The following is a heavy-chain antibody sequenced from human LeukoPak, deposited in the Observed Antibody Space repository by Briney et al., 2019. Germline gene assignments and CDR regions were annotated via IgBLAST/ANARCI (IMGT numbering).Heavy chain of an antibody. Sequence: SETLSLTRPVSGCSISSSSYYWGGMRQPPGKALEWIGRIYYSGSTYYNRSLKSRGTISVDTSKNQVSLMLSSVAAADTAVYYCAREAEQWLITGGFDYWGQGTLVTVSS. D-gene: IGHD6-19*01. V-gene: IGHV4-39*02. CDR3: AREAEQWLITGGFDY. CDR2: IYYSGST. CDR1: GCSISSSSYY. J-gene: IGHJ4*02.